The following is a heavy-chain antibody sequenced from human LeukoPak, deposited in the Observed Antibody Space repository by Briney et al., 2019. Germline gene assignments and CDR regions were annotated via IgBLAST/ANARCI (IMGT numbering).Heavy chain of an antibody. V-gene: IGHV3-33*01. J-gene: IGHJ3*02. CDR1: GFTFSSHG. CDR3: ARGRGSGWYDAFDI. D-gene: IGHD6-19*01. Sequence: LSGGSLRLSCAASGFTFSSHGMHWVRQAPGKGLEWVAVIWYDGSNKFYADSVRGRFTISRDNSKNTLYVQMNSLRAEDTAVYYCARGRGSGWYDAFDIWGQGTMVTVSS. CDR2: IWYDGSNK.